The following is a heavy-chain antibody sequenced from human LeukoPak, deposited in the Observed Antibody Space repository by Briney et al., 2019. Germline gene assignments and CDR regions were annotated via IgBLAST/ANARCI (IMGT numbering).Heavy chain of an antibody. D-gene: IGHD3-16*01. J-gene: IGHJ4*02. CDR1: GYTFTGYY. Sequence: ASVKVSCEASGYTFTGYYIHWVRQAPGQGLEWMGSINPPGGGTNYAQQFQGRVTMTRDTSITTAYMELSRLTSDDTAVYFCAREATGGLSFDHWGQGTLVTVPS. CDR3: AREATGGLSFDH. CDR2: INPPGGGT. V-gene: IGHV1-2*02.